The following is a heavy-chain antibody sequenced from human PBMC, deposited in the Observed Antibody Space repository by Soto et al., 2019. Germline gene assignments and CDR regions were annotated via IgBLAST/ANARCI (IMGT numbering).Heavy chain of an antibody. V-gene: IGHV3-30*18. CDR1: GFTFSSYG. CDR3: AKDYGDSYIFDY. J-gene: IGHJ4*02. D-gene: IGHD4-17*01. CDR2: ISYDGSNK. Sequence: GGSLRLSCAASGFTFSSYGMHWVRQAPGKGLEWVAVISYDGSNKYYADSVKGRFTISRDNSKNTLYLQMNSLRAEDTAAYYCAKDYGDSYIFDYWGLGTLVTVSS.